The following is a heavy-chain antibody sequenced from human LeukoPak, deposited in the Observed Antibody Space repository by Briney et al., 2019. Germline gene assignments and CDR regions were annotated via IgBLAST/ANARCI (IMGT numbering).Heavy chain of an antibody. CDR3: ARDQQRAFDI. CDR2: IYYSGST. J-gene: IGHJ3*02. V-gene: IGHV4-59*08. CDR1: GASISSYY. D-gene: IGHD6-13*01. Sequence: SETLSLTCTVSGASISSYYWSWIRQPPGKGLEWIGYIYYSGSTNYNPSLKSRVTISIDTSKSQFSLKLTSVTAADTAVYYCARDQQRAFDIWGQGTMVTVSS.